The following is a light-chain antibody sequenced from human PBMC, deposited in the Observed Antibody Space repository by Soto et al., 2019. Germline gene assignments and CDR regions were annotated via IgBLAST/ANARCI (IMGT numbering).Light chain of an antibody. CDR2: KAS. V-gene: IGKV1-5*03. Sequence: DIQMTQSPSTLSGSVGDRVTITCRASQTISSWLAWYQQKPGKAPKLLIYKASTLKSGVPSRFSGSGSGTEVTLAISSLQADDFATYYCQHYNSYSEAFGQGTKVALK. J-gene: IGKJ1*01. CDR3: QHYNSYSEA. CDR1: QTISSW.